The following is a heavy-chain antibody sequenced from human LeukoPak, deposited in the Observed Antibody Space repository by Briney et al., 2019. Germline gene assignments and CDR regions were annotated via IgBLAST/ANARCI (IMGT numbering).Heavy chain of an antibody. CDR2: IYHSGST. CDR3: ARDRVAAAGPRSFDY. CDR1: GGSISSSNW. Sequence: SETLSLTCAVSGGSISSSNWWSLVRQPPGKGLEWIGEIYHSGSTNYNPSLKSRVTISVDKSKNQFSLKLSSVTAADTAVYYCARDRVAAAGPRSFDYWGQGTLVTVSS. D-gene: IGHD6-13*01. V-gene: IGHV4-4*02. J-gene: IGHJ4*02.